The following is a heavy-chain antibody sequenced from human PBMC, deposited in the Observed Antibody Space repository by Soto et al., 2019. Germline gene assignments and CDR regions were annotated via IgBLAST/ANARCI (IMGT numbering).Heavy chain of an antibody. J-gene: IGHJ6*02. D-gene: IGHD5-12*01. CDR1: GFTFDDYA. Sequence: PGGSLRLSCAASGFTFDDYAMHWVRQAPGKGLEWVSGISWNSGSIGYADSVKGRFTISRDNAKNSLYLQMNSLRAEDTALYYCAKDIRITLRYSGYAGGYGMDVWGQGTTVTVSS. CDR2: ISWNSGSI. CDR3: AKDIRITLRYSGYAGGYGMDV. V-gene: IGHV3-9*01.